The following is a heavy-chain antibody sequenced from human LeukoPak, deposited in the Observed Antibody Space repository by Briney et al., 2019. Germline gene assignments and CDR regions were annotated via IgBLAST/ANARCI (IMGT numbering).Heavy chain of an antibody. J-gene: IGHJ6*03. D-gene: IGHD2-2*01. CDR1: GFTSSGYA. Sequence: GGALRLSCAASGFTSSGYAMSWVLQAPGKALEWVSVISGSGGSTNYADSVKGRFTISRDNSKNTLNLQMNSLRAEDTAVYYCAKDRPDCSSTSCYEFMDVWGKGTTVTVSS. V-gene: IGHV3-23*01. CDR2: ISGSGGST. CDR3: AKDRPDCSSTSCYEFMDV.